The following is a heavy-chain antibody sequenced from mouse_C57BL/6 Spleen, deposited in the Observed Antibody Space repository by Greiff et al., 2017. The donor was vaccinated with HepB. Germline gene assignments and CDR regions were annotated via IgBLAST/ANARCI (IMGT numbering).Heavy chain of an antibody. CDR2: INPNNGGT. D-gene: IGHD1-1*01. V-gene: IGHV1-26*01. J-gene: IGHJ3*01. Sequence: EVQLQQSGPELVKPGASVKISCKASGYTFTDYYMNWVKQSHGKSLEWIGDINPNNGGTSYNQKFKGKATLTVDKSSSTAYMELRSLTSEDSAVYYCARGYYGSFAWFAYWGQGTLVTVSA. CDR3: ARGYYGSFAWFAY. CDR1: GYTFTDYY.